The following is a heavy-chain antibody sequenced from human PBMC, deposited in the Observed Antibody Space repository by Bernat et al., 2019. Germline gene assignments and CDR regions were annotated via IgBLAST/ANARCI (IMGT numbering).Heavy chain of an antibody. J-gene: IGHJ4*02. CDR3: AHRKYYFDY. CDR2: IDWDDDK. Sequence: QVTLRESGPALVKPTQTLTLTCTFSGFSLSTSGMCVSWIRQPPGKALEWLALIDWDDDKRYSPSLKSRLTITKDTSKNQVVLTMTNMDPVDTATYYCAHRKYYFDYWGQGTLVTVSS. CDR1: GFSLSTSGMC. V-gene: IGHV2-5*08.